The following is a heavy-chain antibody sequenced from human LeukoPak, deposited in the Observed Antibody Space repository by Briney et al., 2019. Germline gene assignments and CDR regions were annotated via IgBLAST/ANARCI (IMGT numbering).Heavy chain of an antibody. CDR3: ARDTYYYGSGSYPGYYYGMDV. Sequence: SETLSLTCTVSGGSISSGDYYWSWIRQPPGKGLEWIGYIYYSGSTYYNPSLKSRVTISVDTSKNQFSLKLSSVTAADTAVYYCARDTYYYGSGSYPGYYYGMDVWGKGTTVTVSS. CDR2: IYYSGST. V-gene: IGHV4-30-4*01. D-gene: IGHD3-10*01. CDR1: GGSISSGDYY. J-gene: IGHJ6*04.